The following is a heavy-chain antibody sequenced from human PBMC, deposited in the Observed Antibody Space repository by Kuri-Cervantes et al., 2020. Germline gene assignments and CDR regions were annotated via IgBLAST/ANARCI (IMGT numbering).Heavy chain of an antibody. V-gene: IGHV3-48*03. CDR3: ARGEDYDILTGYYFSAAFDI. Sequence: GESLKISCAASGFTFSSYEMNWVRQAPGKGLEWVSYISSSGSTIYYADSVKGRFTISRDNAKNSLYLQMNSLRAEDTAVYYCARGEDYDILTGYYFSAAFDIWGQGTMVTVSS. J-gene: IGHJ3*02. CDR1: GFTFSSYE. D-gene: IGHD3-9*01. CDR2: ISSSGSTI.